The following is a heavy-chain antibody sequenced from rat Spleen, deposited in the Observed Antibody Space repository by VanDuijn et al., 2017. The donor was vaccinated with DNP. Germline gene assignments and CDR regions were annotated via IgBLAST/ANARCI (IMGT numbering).Heavy chain of an antibody. J-gene: IGHJ3*01. CDR3: ATHSFTSGITTAFGS. D-gene: IGHD1-11*01. CDR2: ISTSGGST. Sequence: EVQLVESGGGLVQPGRSMKLSCAASGFTFSSFPMAWVRQAPTKGLEWVAAISTSGGSTYYRDSVKGRFTISRDNAKSTLYLQMNSLRSEDTATYYCATHSFTSGITTAFGSWGQGTLVTVSS. V-gene: IGHV5-46*01. CDR1: GFTFSSFP.